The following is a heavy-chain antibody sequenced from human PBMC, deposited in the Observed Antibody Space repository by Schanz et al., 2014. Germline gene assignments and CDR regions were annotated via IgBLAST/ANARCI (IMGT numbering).Heavy chain of an antibody. Sequence: QVQLVDSGGGLVKPGGSLRLSCAASGFTFSDYYMTWIRQAPGKGLEWVSDISDSGDSTHYADSVKGQFTISRDNAKNSRFLQKDSLSAEDTAVYYCAKVAAADTCLDSWGLGTLVTVSS. CDR2: ISDSGDST. D-gene: IGHD6-13*01. CDR3: AKVAAADTCLDS. V-gene: IGHV3-11*01. J-gene: IGHJ4*02. CDR1: GFTFSDYY.